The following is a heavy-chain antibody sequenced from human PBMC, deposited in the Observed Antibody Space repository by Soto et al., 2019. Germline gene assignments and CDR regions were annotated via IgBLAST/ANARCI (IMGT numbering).Heavy chain of an antibody. V-gene: IGHV1-46*01. CDR1: GYTFTSYY. J-gene: IGHJ4*02. CDR2: INPSGGST. D-gene: IGHD6-19*01. CDR3: AREPGIAVAGPFFEY. Sequence: ASVKVSCKASGYTFTSYYMHWVRQAPGQGLEWMGIINPSGGSTSYAQKFQGRVTMTRDTSTSTVYMELSSLRSEDTAVYYCAREPGIAVAGPFFEYWGQGTLVTVSS.